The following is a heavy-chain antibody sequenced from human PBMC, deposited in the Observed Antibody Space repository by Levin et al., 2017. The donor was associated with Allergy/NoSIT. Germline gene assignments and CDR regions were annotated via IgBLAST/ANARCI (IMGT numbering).Heavy chain of an antibody. D-gene: IGHD1-26*01. CDR1: GYTFTGYY. CDR3: ARDQWVCTYYFDY. CDR2: INPNSGDT. Sequence: ASVKVSCKASGYTFTGYYIHWVRQAPGQGLEWMGWINPNSGDTNYAQKFQGRVTMTRDTSISTAYMELSRLRSDDTAVYFCARDQWVCTYYFDYWGQGTLVTVSS. J-gene: IGHJ4*02. V-gene: IGHV1-2*02.